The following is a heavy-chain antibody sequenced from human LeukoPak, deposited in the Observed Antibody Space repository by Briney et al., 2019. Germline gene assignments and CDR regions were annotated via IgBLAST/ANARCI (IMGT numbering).Heavy chain of an antibody. Sequence: GGSLRLSCAASGFTFSSYAMSWVRQAPGKGLEWVSAISGSGGSTYYADSVKGRFTISRDNAKNSLYLQMNSLRAEDTAVYYCAKDYAIFGVVITAFFDYWGQGTLVTVSS. V-gene: IGHV3-23*01. J-gene: IGHJ4*02. CDR2: ISGSGGST. D-gene: IGHD3-3*01. CDR3: AKDYAIFGVVITAFFDY. CDR1: GFTFSSYA.